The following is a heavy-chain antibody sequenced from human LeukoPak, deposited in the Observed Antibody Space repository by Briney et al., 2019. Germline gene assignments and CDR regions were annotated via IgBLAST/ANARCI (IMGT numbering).Heavy chain of an antibody. V-gene: IGHV1-2*02. D-gene: IGHD2-2*01. CDR2: INPSSGGT. J-gene: IGHJ5*02. CDR1: RYTFTDYY. CDR3: ARGGWSIGYCSSSSCLDWFDP. Sequence: ASVKVSCKASRYTFTDYYMHWVRQAPGQGLEWMGWINPSSGGTNYAQKFQGRVTMTRDTSISTAYMELSRLRSDDTAVYYCARGGWSIGYCSSSSCLDWFDPWGQGTLVTVSS.